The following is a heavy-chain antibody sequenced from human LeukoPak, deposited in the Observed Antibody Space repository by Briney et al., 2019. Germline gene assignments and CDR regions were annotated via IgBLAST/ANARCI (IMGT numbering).Heavy chain of an antibody. V-gene: IGHV3-7*02. CDR2: IKEDGSEK. D-gene: IGHD1-26*01. CDR3: ARYFRADSGNYYRSFDY. CDR1: GFTFSDNW. J-gene: IGHJ4*02. Sequence: GGSLRLSCAVSGFTFSDNWMSWVRQAPGKGLEWVANIKEDGSEKNYVDSVKGRFTISRDNAKNSLYLRMNSLRAEDTAVYYCARYFRADSGNYYRSFDYWGQGTLVTVSS.